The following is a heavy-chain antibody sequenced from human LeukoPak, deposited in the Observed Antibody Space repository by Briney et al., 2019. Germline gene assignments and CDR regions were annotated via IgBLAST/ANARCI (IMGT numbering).Heavy chain of an antibody. CDR3: ARGGGDDAFDI. J-gene: IGHJ3*02. CDR1: AGSISSDY. CDR2: IFYSGST. V-gene: IGHV4-59*01. Sequence: KTSETLSLTCTVSAGSISSDYWSWIRQPPGKGLEWIGYIFYSGSTNYNRSLKSRVTISVDTSKSQFSLKLSSVTAADTAVYYCARGGGDDAFDIWGQGTMVTVSS. D-gene: IGHD3-10*01.